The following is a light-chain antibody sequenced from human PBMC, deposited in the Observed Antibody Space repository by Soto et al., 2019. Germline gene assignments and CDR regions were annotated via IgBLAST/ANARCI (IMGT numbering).Light chain of an antibody. CDR2: EVT. V-gene: IGLV2-14*01. CDR3: TSYTSSSTPVV. CDR1: SSDVGGYNY. Sequence: QSALTQPASVSGSPGQSITISCTRTSSDVGGYNYVSWYQQHPGKAPKLMIYEVTNRPSGVSNRFSGSRSANTASLTISGLQAEDEANYYCTSYTSSSTPVVFGGGTKVTVL. J-gene: IGLJ2*01.